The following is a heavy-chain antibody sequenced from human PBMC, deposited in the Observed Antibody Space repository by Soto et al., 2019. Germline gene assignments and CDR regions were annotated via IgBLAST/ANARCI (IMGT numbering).Heavy chain of an antibody. CDR2: INHSGST. J-gene: IGHJ4*02. V-gene: IGHV4-34*01. D-gene: IGHD1-20*01. CDR1: GGSFSGYY. Sequence: LSLTCAVYGGSFSGYYWSWIRQPPGKGLEWIGEINHSGSTNYNPSLKSRVTISVDTSKNQFSLKLSSVTAADTAVYYCARGITTYWGQGTLVTVSS. CDR3: ARGITTY.